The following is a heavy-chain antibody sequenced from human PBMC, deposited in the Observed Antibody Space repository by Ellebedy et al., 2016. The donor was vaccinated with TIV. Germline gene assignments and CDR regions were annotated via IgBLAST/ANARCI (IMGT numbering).Heavy chain of an antibody. CDR3: ARGLGATPRH. J-gene: IGHJ1*01. Sequence: SETLSLTXAVSGGSISSGSYSWSWIRQPPGKGLEWVGFTYESGTSYYDPSLKSRVTISVDRSKNQFSLRLRSVTAADTAVYYCARGLGATPRHWGQGTLVTVSS. V-gene: IGHV4-30-2*01. CDR2: TYESGTS. CDR1: GGSISSGSYS. D-gene: IGHD1-26*01.